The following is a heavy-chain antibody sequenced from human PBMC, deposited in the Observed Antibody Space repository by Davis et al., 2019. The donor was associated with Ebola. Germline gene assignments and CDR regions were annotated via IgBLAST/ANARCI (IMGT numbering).Heavy chain of an antibody. CDR3: AKDTIAVADY. CDR1: GFTFSNYA. CDR2: ISGSGGST. D-gene: IGHD6-19*01. V-gene: IGHV3-23*01. J-gene: IGHJ4*02. Sequence: GESLKISCEAAGFTFSNYAMSWVRQAPWKGLEWVSSISGSGGSTYYADSVKGRFTISRDNSKNTLYLQMNSLRAEDTAVYYCAKDTIAVADYWGQGTLVTVSS.